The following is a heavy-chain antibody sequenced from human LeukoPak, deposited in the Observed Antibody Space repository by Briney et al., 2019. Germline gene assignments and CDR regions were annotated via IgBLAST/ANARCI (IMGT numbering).Heavy chain of an antibody. Sequence: PSETLSLTCTVSGGSISSSSYYWGLIRQPPGKGLEWIGSIYYSGSTYYNPSLKSRVTISVDTSKNQFSLKLSSVTAADTAVCYCAIGGDYPFDYWGQGTLVTVSS. J-gene: IGHJ4*02. CDR2: IYYSGST. CDR3: AIGGDYPFDY. V-gene: IGHV4-39*01. D-gene: IGHD4-17*01. CDR1: GGSISSSSYY.